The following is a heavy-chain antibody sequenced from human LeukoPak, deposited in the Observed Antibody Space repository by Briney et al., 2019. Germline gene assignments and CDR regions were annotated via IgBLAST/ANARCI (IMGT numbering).Heavy chain of an antibody. V-gene: IGHV3-21*01. D-gene: IGHD1-26*01. CDR2: ISSSSSYI. Sequence: NPGGSLRLSCAASGFTFNSYSMSWVRQAPGKGLEWVSSISSSSSYIKYADSVMGRFTISRDNAKNSLYLQMNSLRAEDTAVYYCARVPYSGYHFDYWGQGTLVTVSS. CDR3: ARVPYSGYHFDY. CDR1: GFTFNSYS. J-gene: IGHJ4*02.